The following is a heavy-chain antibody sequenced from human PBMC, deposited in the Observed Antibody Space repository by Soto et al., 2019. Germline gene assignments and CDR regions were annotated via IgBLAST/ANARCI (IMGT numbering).Heavy chain of an antibody. V-gene: IGHV4-59*01. Sequence: ETLSLTCTVSGGSISSYYWSWIRQPPGKGLELIGYIYYSGSTNYNPSLKSRVTISVDTSKNQFSLKLSSVTAADTAVYYCARELRMTYYYDSSGYNGGMDVWGQGTTVTVSS. D-gene: IGHD3-22*01. CDR2: IYYSGST. CDR3: ARELRMTYYYDSSGYNGGMDV. CDR1: GGSISSYY. J-gene: IGHJ6*02.